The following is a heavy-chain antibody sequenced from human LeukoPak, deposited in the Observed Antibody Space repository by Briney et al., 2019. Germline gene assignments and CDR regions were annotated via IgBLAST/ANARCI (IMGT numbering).Heavy chain of an antibody. J-gene: IGHJ4*02. D-gene: IGHD2-15*01. CDR1: GFTVSSNY. V-gene: IGHV3-66*02. CDR3: ARSDCSGRSCFTFDY. CDR2: IYSSGST. Sequence: GGSLRLSCAASGFTVSSNYMTWVRQASGKGLEWVSLIYSSGSTYYADSVKGRFTISRDNSKNTLYLQMNSLRGEDTAVYYCARSDCSGRSCFTFDYWGQGTLVTVSS.